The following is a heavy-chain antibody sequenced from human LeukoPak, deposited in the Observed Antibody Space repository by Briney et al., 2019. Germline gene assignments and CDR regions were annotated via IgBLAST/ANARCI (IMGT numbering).Heavy chain of an antibody. CDR1: GGSFTGYY. J-gene: IGHJ4*03. CDR2: VNHRGDT. CDR3: ARGPPISETGYFDY. D-gene: IGHD1-1*01. V-gene: IGHV4-34*01. Sequence: PSETLSLTCAVYGGSFTGYYWSWIRQSPGKGLQWIAEVNHRGDTNYNPSVKGRVTISVDTSKNQFSLKVTSLTAADTAVYYCARGPPISETGYFDYWGQGTLVTVSS.